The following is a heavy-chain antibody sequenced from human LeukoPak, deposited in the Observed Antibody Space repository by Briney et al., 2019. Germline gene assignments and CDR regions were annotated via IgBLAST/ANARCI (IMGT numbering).Heavy chain of an antibody. D-gene: IGHD6-13*01. CDR3: ARGWYNNSDAFDI. CDR2: IKQDGSEK. Sequence: GGSLRLSCAASGFTVSSNYMSWVRQAPGKGLEWVANIKQDGSEKYYVDSVKGRFTISRDNAKNSLYLQIHSLRAEDTAVYYCARGWYNNSDAFDIWGQGTMVTVSS. J-gene: IGHJ3*02. CDR1: GFTVSSNY. V-gene: IGHV3-7*01.